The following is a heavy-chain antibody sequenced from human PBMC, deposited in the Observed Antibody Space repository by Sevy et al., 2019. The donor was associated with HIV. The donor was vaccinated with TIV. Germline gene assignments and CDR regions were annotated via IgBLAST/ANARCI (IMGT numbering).Heavy chain of an antibody. CDR2: ISSNGGGT. J-gene: IGHJ3*02. Sequence: GGSLRLSCSASGFTFSSYAMHWVRQAPGKGLEYVSAISSNGGGTYYADSVKGRFTISRDNSKNTLYLQMSSLRAEDTAVYYCVKATRITIFGVVTTTDAFDIWGQGTMVTVSS. CDR1: GFTFSSYA. D-gene: IGHD3-3*01. CDR3: VKATRITIFGVVTTTDAFDI. V-gene: IGHV3-64D*06.